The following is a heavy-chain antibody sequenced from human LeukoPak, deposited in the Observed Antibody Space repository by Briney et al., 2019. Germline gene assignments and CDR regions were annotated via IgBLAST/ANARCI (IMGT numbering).Heavy chain of an antibody. J-gene: IGHJ6*02. CDR3: ARGGVYYDSSGYYYVNVGYYYGMDV. V-gene: IGHV3-30-3*01. D-gene: IGHD3-22*01. Sequence: QAGGSLRLSCAASGFTFSSYAMHWVRQAPGKGLEWVAVISYDGSNKYYADSVKGQFTISRDNSKNTLYLQMNSLRAEDTAVYYCARGGVYYDSSGYYYVNVGYYYGMDVWGQGTTVTVSS. CDR1: GFTFSSYA. CDR2: ISYDGSNK.